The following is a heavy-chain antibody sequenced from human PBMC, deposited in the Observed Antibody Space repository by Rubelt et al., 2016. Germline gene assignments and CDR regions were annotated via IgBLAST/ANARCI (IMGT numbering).Heavy chain of an antibody. J-gene: IGHJ6*02. CDR3: ARDGSSSSEDYYGMDV. D-gene: IGHD6-6*01. CDR2: INPNSGGT. Sequence: MHWVRQAPGQGLEWMGRINPNSGGTNYAQKFQGRVTMTRDTSISTAYMELSRLRSDDTAVYYCARDGSSSSEDYYGMDVWGQGTTVTVSS. V-gene: IGHV1-2*06.